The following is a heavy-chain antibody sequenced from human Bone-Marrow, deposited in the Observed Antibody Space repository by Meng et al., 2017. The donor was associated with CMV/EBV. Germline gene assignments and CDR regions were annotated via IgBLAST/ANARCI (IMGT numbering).Heavy chain of an antibody. CDR2: INPKSAGT. D-gene: IGHD2-2*03. CDR1: DYTFVGHY. CDR3: TRTWIDSFTPDFDY. V-gene: IGHV1-2*06. J-gene: IGHJ4*02. Sequence: VRRGKSGRKGNKTGALVKGPCKTPDYTFVGHYIHWVRQAPGQGLEWMGRINPKSAGTDYVEKFQGRVTMTRDTSNTIVYMELSRLTADDTAVYYCTRTWIDSFTPDFDYWGQGSLVTVSS.